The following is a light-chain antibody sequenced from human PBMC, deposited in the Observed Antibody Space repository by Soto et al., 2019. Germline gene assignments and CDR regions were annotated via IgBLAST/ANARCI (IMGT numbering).Light chain of an antibody. CDR1: NSDIGIYNA. Sequence: QSALTQPASVSGSPGQTITISSTGTNSDIGIYNAVAWYQQHTGKSPILMIFDATDRPSGVSSRFSGSKSRNTSSLTISGRRAEDEADYYCISYTTSSTVIFGAGTKLTVL. CDR3: ISYTTSSTVI. V-gene: IGLV2-14*03. CDR2: DAT. J-gene: IGLJ2*01.